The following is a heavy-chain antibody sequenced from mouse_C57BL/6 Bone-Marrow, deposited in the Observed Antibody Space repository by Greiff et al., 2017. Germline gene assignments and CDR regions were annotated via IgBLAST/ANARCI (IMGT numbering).Heavy chain of an antibody. V-gene: IGHV1-55*01. CDR2: IYPGSGST. CDR1: GYTFTSYW. D-gene: IGHD1-1*01. J-gene: IGHJ4*01. CDR3: ASPDYVYYAMDY. Sequence: QVQLQQPGAELVKPGASVKMSCKASGYTFTSYWLTWVKQRPGQGLEWIGDIYPGSGSTNYNEKFKSKATLTVDTSSSTAYMQLSSLTSEDSAVYCCASPDYVYYAMDYWGQGTSVTVSS.